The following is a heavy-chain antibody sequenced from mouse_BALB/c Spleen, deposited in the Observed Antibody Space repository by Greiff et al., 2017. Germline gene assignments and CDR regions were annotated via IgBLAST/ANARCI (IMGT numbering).Heavy chain of an antibody. CDR1: GYTFTDYA. V-gene: IGHV1S137*01. D-gene: IGHD1-1*01. Sequence: QVQLQQSGAELVRPGVSVKISCKGSGYTFTDYAMHWVKQSHAKSLEWIGVISTYYGDASYNQKFKGKATMTVDKSSSTAYMELARLTSEDSAIYYCARRGYYGSSYVDAMDYWGQGTSVTVSS. CDR3: ARRGYYGSSYVDAMDY. J-gene: IGHJ4*01. CDR2: ISTYYGDA.